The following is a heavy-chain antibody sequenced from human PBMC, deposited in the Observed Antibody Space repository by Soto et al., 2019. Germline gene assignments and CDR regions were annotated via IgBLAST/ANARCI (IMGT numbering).Heavy chain of an antibody. J-gene: IGHJ3*01. CDR2: ISGSGGTT. D-gene: IGHD3-22*01. V-gene: IGHV3-23*01. Sequence: EVQLLESGGGLVQPGGSLRLSCAASGFSFSSYAMSWVRQAPGKGLEWVSAISGSGGTTYYRDSVKGRFTISRDNSKNTVYMEMNSLRAEDTAVYYCAKDRGPSAYYLSDAFDFWGQGTMVTVSS. CDR3: AKDRGPSAYYLSDAFDF. CDR1: GFSFSSYA.